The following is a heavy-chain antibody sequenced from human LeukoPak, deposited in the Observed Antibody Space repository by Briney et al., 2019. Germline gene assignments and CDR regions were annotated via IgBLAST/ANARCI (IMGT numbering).Heavy chain of an antibody. CDR3: ARGGTYCTNGVCYTSMYYFDY. V-gene: IGHV1-8*03. CDR1: GYSFTSYD. CDR2: VNPNSGNT. J-gene: IGHJ4*02. D-gene: IGHD2-8*01. Sequence: GASVKVSCKASGYSFTSYDINWVRQATGQGLEWMGWVNPNSGNTGYAQKFQGRVTSIRNTSINTAYMELSSLRSDDTAVYYCARGGTYCTNGVCYTSMYYFDYWGQGTLVTVSS.